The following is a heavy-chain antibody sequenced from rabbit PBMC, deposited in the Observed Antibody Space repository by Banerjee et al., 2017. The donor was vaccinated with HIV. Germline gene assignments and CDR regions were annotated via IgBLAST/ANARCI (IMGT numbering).Heavy chain of an antibody. CDR2: IYPSGSSGRT. J-gene: IGHJ4*01. CDR1: GFSFSSVYD. CDR3: ARDRYGSDTFDL. Sequence: QEQLVESGGDLVKPGASLTLTCTASGFSFSSVYDMCWVRQAPGKGLEWIACIYPSGSSGRTYYASWAKGRFTISKTSSTTVTLQMTSLTAADTATYFCARDRYGSDTFDLWGPGTLVTVS. D-gene: IGHD5-1*01. V-gene: IGHV1S45*01.